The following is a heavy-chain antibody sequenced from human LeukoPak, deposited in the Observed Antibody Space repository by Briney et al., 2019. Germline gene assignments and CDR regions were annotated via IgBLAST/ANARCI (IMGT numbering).Heavy chain of an antibody. CDR3: ARLSSVNYCSGGSCSRGGYDY. CDR1: GGSISSSTYY. V-gene: IGHV4-39*01. D-gene: IGHD2-15*01. J-gene: IGHJ4*02. Sequence: PSETPSLTCTVSGGSISSSTYYWGWIRQPPGKALEWIANIYYSGRNAYNPSLKSRVTISVDTSNNHFSLKLTSVTAADTAVYYCARLSSVNYCSGGSCSRGGYDYWGQGTLVTVSS. CDR2: IYYSGRN.